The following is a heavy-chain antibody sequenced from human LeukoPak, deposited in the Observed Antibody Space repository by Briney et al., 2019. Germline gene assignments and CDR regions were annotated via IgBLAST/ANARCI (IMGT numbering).Heavy chain of an antibody. Sequence: PSETLSLTCAVYGGSLSGYYWSWIRQPPGKGLEWIGEINHSGSTNYNPSLKSRLTISVDTSKNQFSLKLSSVTAADTAVYYCARIHWGSYLAGYYYYYYMDVWGKGTTVTVSS. CDR2: INHSGST. J-gene: IGHJ6*03. D-gene: IGHD3-16*01. V-gene: IGHV4-34*01. CDR1: GGSLSGYY. CDR3: ARIHWGSYLAGYYYYYYMDV.